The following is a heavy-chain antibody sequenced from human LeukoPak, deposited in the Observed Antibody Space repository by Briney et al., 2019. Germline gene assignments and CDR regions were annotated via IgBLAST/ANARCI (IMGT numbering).Heavy chain of an antibody. J-gene: IGHJ6*03. CDR2: INLDGSDE. Sequence: PGGPLPLPCPAPGIPFMNFYMGWGPEGPGQGLGRVASINLDGSDENYVASVKARFTVSRHNAKKSLSLQVNSLRAEDTAVYYCARLNYDFWSGIWEGYYMDVWGKGTTVTVSS. D-gene: IGHD3-3*01. V-gene: IGHV3-7*01. CDR1: GIPFMNFY. CDR3: ARLNYDFWSGIWEGYYMDV.